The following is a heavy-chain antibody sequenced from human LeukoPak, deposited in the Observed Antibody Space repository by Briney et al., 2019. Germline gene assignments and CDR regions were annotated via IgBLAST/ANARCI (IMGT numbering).Heavy chain of an antibody. CDR1: GGTFSSYA. Sequence: ASVKVSCKASGGTFSSYAISWVRQAPGQGLEWMGRIIPILGIANYAQKFQGRVTITADKSTSTAYMELCSLRSEDTAVYYCARGGREDAFDIWGQGTMVTVSS. CDR2: IIPILGIA. CDR3: ARGGREDAFDI. D-gene: IGHD1-26*01. J-gene: IGHJ3*02. V-gene: IGHV1-69*04.